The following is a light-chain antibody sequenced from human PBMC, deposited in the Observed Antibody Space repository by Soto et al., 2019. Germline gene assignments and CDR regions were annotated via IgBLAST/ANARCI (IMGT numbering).Light chain of an antibody. Sequence: DIPIPQSPSSLSASVGDRVTITCRASQSISSYLNWYQQKPGKAPKLLIYTASSLQSGVPPRFSGSGSGTDFTLTISSLQPDDFATYYCQQYNSYPWTFGQGTKVDIK. V-gene: IGKV1-39*01. CDR3: QQYNSYPWT. J-gene: IGKJ1*01. CDR2: TAS. CDR1: QSISSY.